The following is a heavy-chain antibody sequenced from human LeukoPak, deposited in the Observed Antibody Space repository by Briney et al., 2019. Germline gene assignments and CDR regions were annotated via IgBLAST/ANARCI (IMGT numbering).Heavy chain of an antibody. CDR3: ARGYVLPGYMDV. CDR2: IYYSGST. D-gene: IGHD2-15*01. Sequence: SETLSLTCTVSGGSISSHYWSWIRQPPGKGLEWIGYIYYSGSTNYNPSLKCRVTISVDTSKNQFSLKLSSVTAAETAVYYCARGYVLPGYMDVWGKGTTVTVSS. V-gene: IGHV4-59*11. CDR1: GGSISSHY. J-gene: IGHJ6*03.